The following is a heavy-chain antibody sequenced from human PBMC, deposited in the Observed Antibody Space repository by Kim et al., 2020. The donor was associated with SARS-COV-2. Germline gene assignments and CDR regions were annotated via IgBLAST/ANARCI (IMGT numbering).Heavy chain of an antibody. Sequence: SETLSLTCAVSGGSISSGGYSWSWIRQPPGKGLEWIGYIYQSGSTYYNPSLKSRVTISVDRSKNQFSLKLSSVTAADTAVYYCARAEWELRFDYWGQGTLVTVSS. CDR1: GGSISSGGYS. J-gene: IGHJ4*02. CDR3: ARAEWELRFDY. CDR2: IYQSGST. D-gene: IGHD1-26*01. V-gene: IGHV4-30-2*01.